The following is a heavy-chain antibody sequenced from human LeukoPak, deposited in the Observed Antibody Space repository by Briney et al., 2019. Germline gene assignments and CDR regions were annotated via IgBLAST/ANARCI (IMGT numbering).Heavy chain of an antibody. CDR2: ISSSSSYI. Sequence: KTGGSLRLSCAASGFTFSSYSMNWLRQAPGKGLEWVSSISSSSSYIYYADSVKGRFTISRDNAKNSLYLQMNSLRAEDTAVYYCARMTAYYFDYWGQGTLVTVSS. CDR1: GFTFSSYS. V-gene: IGHV3-21*01. D-gene: IGHD2-21*02. CDR3: ARMTAYYFDY. J-gene: IGHJ4*02.